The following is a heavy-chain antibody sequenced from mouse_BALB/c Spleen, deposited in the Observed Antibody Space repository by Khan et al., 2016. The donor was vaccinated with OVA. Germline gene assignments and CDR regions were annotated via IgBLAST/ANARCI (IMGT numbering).Heavy chain of an antibody. J-gene: IGHJ4*01. V-gene: IGHV5-6*01. D-gene: IGHD2-3*01. CDR2: ISSGGSYT. Sequence: EVELVESGGDLVKPGGSLKLSCAASGFTFSSYGMSWVRQTPDKRLEWVAAISSGGSYTYYPDSLKGRFTITRDNAKNTLYLQMSSLKSEDTAMYYCAEPPGYYEGSAMDYWGQGTSVTVSS. CDR1: GFTFSSYG. CDR3: AEPPGYYEGSAMDY.